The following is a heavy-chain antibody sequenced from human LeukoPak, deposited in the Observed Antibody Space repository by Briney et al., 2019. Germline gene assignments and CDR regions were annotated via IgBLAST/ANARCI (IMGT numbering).Heavy chain of an antibody. CDR2: ISAYNGNT. CDR1: GYTFTSYG. V-gene: IGHV1-18*01. Sequence: ASVKVSCKASGYTFTSYGISWVRQAPGQRLEWMGWISAYNGNTNYAQKLQGRVTMTTDTSTSTAYMELRSLRSDDTAVYYCARDARVLWFGEPFDYWGQGTLVTVSS. D-gene: IGHD3-10*01. J-gene: IGHJ4*02. CDR3: ARDARVLWFGEPFDY.